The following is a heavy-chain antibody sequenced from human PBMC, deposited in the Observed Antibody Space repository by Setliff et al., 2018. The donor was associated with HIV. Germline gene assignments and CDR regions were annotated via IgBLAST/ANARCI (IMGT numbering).Heavy chain of an antibody. Sequence: ASVKVFCKASGYTFTSYDINWVRQATGQGLEWMGWMNPNSGNTGYAQKFQGRVTMTRNTSISTAYMELSSLRSEDTAVYYCARGLAVAGKSYYSYYYVDVWGKGTTVTVSS. J-gene: IGHJ6*03. CDR3: ARGLAVAGKSYYSYYYVDV. CDR2: MNPNSGNT. CDR1: GYTFTSYD. D-gene: IGHD6-19*01. V-gene: IGHV1-8*01.